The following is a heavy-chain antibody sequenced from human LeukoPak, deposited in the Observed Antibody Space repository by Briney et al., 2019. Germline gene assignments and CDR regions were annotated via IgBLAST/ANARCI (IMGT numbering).Heavy chain of an antibody. D-gene: IGHD6-13*01. CDR3: ARVGFTTSWSNFDY. J-gene: IGHJ4*02. Sequence: GASVKVSCKASGYTFTGYYLHWVRQAPGQGLEWMGRINPNGGDTNYAQKLQGRVTMTGDTSISTAYMELSSLGSDDTAMYYCARVGFTTSWSNFDYWGQGTLVTVSS. CDR1: GYTFTGYY. CDR2: INPNGGDT. V-gene: IGHV1-2*06.